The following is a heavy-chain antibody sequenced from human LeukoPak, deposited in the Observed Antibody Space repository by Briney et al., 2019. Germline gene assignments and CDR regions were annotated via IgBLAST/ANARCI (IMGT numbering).Heavy chain of an antibody. Sequence: PSETLSLTCTVSGGSISSYFWTWIRQPAGKGLEWIGRIHASGTTNYNPSLKSRVTMSVDTPKNQFSLNVTSLTAADTAVYYCAREDGGARPLDYWGQGTLVTVSS. V-gene: IGHV4-4*07. D-gene: IGHD3-16*01. CDR1: GGSISSYF. CDR2: IHASGTT. CDR3: AREDGGARPLDY. J-gene: IGHJ4*02.